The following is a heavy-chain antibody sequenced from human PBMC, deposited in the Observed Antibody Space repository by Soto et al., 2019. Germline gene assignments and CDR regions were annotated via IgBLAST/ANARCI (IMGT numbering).Heavy chain of an antibody. V-gene: IGHV3-23*01. CDR3: ANLAEPGIDAFDI. J-gene: IGHJ3*02. CDR2: VSGSGGTT. CDR1: GFTFSNYA. D-gene: IGHD1-26*01. Sequence: EVQLLESGGGLVQPGGSLRLSCAASGFTFSNYAMTWVRQAPGKGLEWVSGVSGSGGTTHYADSVKGRFTISRDNSKNTLYLQMNGLRVDDTAVYYCANLAEPGIDAFDIWGQGTMVTVSS.